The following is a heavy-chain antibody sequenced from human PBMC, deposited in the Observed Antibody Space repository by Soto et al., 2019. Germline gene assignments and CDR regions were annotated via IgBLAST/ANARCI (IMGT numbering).Heavy chain of an antibody. J-gene: IGHJ5*02. CDR2: ISSSSSYI. D-gene: IGHD5-12*01. Sequence: PGGSLRLSCAASGFTFSSYSMNWVRQAPGKGLEWVSSISSSSSYIYYADSVKGRFTISRDNAKNSLYLQMNSLRAEDTAVYYCARDSSTLGWLRHWFDPWGQGTLVTVSS. CDR1: GFTFSSYS. CDR3: ARDSSTLGWLRHWFDP. V-gene: IGHV3-21*01.